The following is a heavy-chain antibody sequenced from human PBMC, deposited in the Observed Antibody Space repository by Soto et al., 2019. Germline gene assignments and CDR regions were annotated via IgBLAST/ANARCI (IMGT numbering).Heavy chain of an antibody. CDR3: AKDVGGYNYGSYYGMDV. Sequence: VQLVESGGGVVQPGRSLRLSCAASGFTFSSYGMHWVRQAPGKGLEWVAVISYDGNNKYYADSVKGRFTISRDNSKNALYLQMNSLRAEDTAVYYCAKDVGGYNYGSYYGMDVWGQGTTVTVSS. CDR1: GFTFSSYG. CDR2: ISYDGNNK. J-gene: IGHJ6*02. D-gene: IGHD5-18*01. V-gene: IGHV3-30*18.